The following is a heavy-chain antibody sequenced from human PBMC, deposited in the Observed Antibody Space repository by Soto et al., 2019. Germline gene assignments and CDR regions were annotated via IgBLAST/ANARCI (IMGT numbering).Heavy chain of an antibody. Sequence: ASVKVSCKASGYTFSNYGISWVRQAPGQGHEWMGWISGYNGNTNYAQNHQGRVTLTTDTSTSTAYMELRSLRSDDTAVYYCAREYFERSLLWSNWEYGMDVWGQGTTVTVSS. CDR3: AREYFERSLLWSNWEYGMDV. CDR1: GYTFSNYG. D-gene: IGHD2-21*01. CDR2: ISGYNGNT. V-gene: IGHV1-18*01. J-gene: IGHJ6*02.